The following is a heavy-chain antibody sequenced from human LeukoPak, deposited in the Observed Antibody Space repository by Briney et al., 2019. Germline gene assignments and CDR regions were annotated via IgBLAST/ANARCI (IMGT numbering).Heavy chain of an antibody. CDR1: GYSISRGYY. CDR2: SYHSGST. D-gene: IGHD3-10*01. J-gene: IGHJ4*02. V-gene: IGHV4-38-2*02. CDR3: ARAGLYYGSGSYYFDY. Sequence: PSETLSLTCTVDGYSISRGYYWGWIRLPPGKGLEWIGSSYHSGSTYYDPSLKSRVTISVDTSKNQFSLKLSSVTAADTAVYYCARAGLYYGSGSYYFDYWGQGTLVTVSS.